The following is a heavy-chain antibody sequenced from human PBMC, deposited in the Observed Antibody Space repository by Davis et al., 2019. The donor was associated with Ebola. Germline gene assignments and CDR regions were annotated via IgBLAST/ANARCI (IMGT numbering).Heavy chain of an antibody. CDR1: GFTFSSYD. CDR2: IGTAGDT. CDR3: ARDLPSGIAVAGTWPDAFDI. Sequence: PGGSLRLSCAASGFTFSSYDMHWVRQATGKGLEWVSAIGTAGDTYYPGSVKGRFTISRENAKNSLYLQMNSLRAGDTAVYYCARDLPSGIAVAGTWPDAFDIWGQGTMVTVSS. J-gene: IGHJ3*02. D-gene: IGHD6-19*01. V-gene: IGHV3-13*01.